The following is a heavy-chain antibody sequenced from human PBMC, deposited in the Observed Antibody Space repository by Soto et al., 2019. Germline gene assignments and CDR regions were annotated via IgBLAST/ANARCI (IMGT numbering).Heavy chain of an antibody. J-gene: IGHJ4*02. CDR2: LYYGRSA. D-gene: IGHD2-15*01. V-gene: IGHV4-59*01. CDR1: GDSISSYY. CDR3: ALRSMAVVLEY. Sequence: QVQLQESGPGLVKPSETLSLTCAVSGDSISSYYCMWIRQPPGKGLESIGYLYYGRSANYNPSLKSRVTLSVETSTNQCSWTLSSMSAADTAVYCCALRSMAVVLEYGGKGPRVTVSS.